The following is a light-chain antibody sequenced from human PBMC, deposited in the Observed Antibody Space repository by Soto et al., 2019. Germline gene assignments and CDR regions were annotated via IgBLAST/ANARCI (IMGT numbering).Light chain of an antibody. CDR3: QQSYGTPLT. Sequence: DIEMTQSPSSLSASVGDRVTIACRASQSISNYLNWYQHKPGKVPKLLIYAASSLQSGVPTRFSGSGSGTDFTLTISSLQPEDFATYYCQQSYGTPLTFGGGIKVEIK. CDR1: QSISNY. J-gene: IGKJ4*01. V-gene: IGKV1-39*01. CDR2: AAS.